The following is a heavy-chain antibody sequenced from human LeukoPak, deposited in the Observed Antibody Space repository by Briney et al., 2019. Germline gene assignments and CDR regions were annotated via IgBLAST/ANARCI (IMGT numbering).Heavy chain of an antibody. Sequence: GGSLRLSCAASGITFSSYNMNWVRQAPGKGLEWVSSIGSSSSYIYYADSVKGRFTISRDNAKNSLYLQMNSLRAEDTAVYYCGTRGYSEYYFDYWGQGTLVTVSS. CDR3: GTRGYSEYYFDY. V-gene: IGHV3-21*01. J-gene: IGHJ4*02. CDR2: IGSSSSYI. D-gene: IGHD3-22*01. CDR1: GITFSSYN.